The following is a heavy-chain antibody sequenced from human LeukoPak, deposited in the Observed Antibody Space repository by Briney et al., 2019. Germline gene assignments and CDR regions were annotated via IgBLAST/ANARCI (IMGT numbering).Heavy chain of an antibody. CDR1: GYTFTSYD. J-gene: IGHJ4*02. Sequence: ASVKVSCKASGYTFTSYDINWVRQATGQGLEWMGWMNPNSGNTGYAQKFQGRVTMTRNTSISTAYMELSSLRSEDTAVYYCARGRRIAVAGTITQYYFDYWGQGTLVTVSS. V-gene: IGHV1-8*01. D-gene: IGHD6-19*01. CDR2: MNPNSGNT. CDR3: ARGRRIAVAGTITQYYFDY.